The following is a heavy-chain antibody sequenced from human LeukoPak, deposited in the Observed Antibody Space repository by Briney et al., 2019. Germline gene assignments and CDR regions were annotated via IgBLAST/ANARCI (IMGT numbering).Heavy chain of an antibody. CDR1: GFTFSSYS. Sequence: PGGSLRLSCAASGFTFSSYSMNWVRQAPGKGLEWVSSISSSSSYIYYADSVKGRFTISRDNAKNSLYLQMNSLRAEDTAVYYCARELVVPAVKVGLDYWGQGTLVTVSS. J-gene: IGHJ4*02. V-gene: IGHV3-21*01. CDR2: ISSSSSYI. D-gene: IGHD2-2*01. CDR3: ARELVVPAVKVGLDY.